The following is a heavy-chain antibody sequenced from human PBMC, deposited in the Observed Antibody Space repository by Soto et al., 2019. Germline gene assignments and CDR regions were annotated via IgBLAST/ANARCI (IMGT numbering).Heavy chain of an antibody. CDR3: ARGTRAGYNFIGDY. CDR2: INPRGGSR. CDR1: GYTFTSYF. V-gene: IGHV1-46*01. J-gene: IGHJ4*02. Sequence: QVHLVQSGAEARKPGASVKVSCKASGYTFTSYFMHWVRQAPGQGLEWMGVINPRGGSRSFAQKFQGRVNLTRDPSTSTLYLEVSSLRSEDTAVYYCARGTRAGYNFIGDYWGQVTLVTVSS. D-gene: IGHD1-1*01.